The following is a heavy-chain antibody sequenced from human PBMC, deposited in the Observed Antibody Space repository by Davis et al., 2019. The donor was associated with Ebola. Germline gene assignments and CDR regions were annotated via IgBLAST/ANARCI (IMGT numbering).Heavy chain of an antibody. CDR1: GFTSSGFIFSDYD. CDR2: ISKTSVYT. D-gene: IGHD2-21*01. V-gene: IGHV3-21*01. CDR3: ARAPVLYCGGDCFDY. Sequence: PGGSLRLSCAASGFTSSGFIFSDYDMNWVRQAPGKGLEWVSTISKTSVYTYYAESVKGRFTISRDNAKNTLYLQMNSLRAEDTAVYYCARAPVLYCGGDCFDYWGQGTLVTVSS. J-gene: IGHJ4*02.